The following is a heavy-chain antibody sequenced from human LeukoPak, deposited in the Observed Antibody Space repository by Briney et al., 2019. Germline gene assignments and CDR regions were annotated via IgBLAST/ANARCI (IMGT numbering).Heavy chain of an antibody. CDR3: ARRPKANSRITMVRGVRRGAFDI. Sequence: SETLSLTCAVYGGSFSGYYWSWIRQPPGKGLEWIGEINHSGSTNYNPSLKSRVTISVDTSKNQFPLKLNRVTAADSAVYYCARRPKANSRITMVRGVRRGAFDIWGQGTMVTVSS. J-gene: IGHJ3*02. D-gene: IGHD3-10*01. CDR2: INHSGST. V-gene: IGHV4-34*01. CDR1: GGSFSGYY.